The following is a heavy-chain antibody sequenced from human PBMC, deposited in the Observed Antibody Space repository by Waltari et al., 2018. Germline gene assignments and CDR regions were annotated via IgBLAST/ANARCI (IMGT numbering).Heavy chain of an antibody. Sequence: QVQMQESGPGLVRPSETLSLTCAVSGGSISPNSYIWGWIRQPPGKGLEWIVSFNYGGNTYYNPSLKSRVTISGDTSKNQFSLNLTSVTAADTAVYYCARGLGAIYWGHGTLVTVSS. J-gene: IGHJ4*01. D-gene: IGHD1-26*01. CDR2: FNYGGNT. CDR3: ARGLGAIY. V-gene: IGHV4-39*07. CDR1: GGSISPNSYI.